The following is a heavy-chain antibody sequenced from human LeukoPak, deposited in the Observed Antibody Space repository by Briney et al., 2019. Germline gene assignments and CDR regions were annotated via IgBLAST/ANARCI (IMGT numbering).Heavy chain of an antibody. CDR1: GFIFSNAW. CDR3: ARDRWELNY. CDR2: IKQDGSEK. J-gene: IGHJ4*02. V-gene: IGHV3-7*01. D-gene: IGHD1-26*01. Sequence: GGSLRLSCTASGFIFSNAWMSWVRQAPGKGLEWVANIKQDGSEKYYVDSVKGRFTISRDNAKNSLYLQMNSLRAEDTAVYYCARDRWELNYWGQGTLVTVSS.